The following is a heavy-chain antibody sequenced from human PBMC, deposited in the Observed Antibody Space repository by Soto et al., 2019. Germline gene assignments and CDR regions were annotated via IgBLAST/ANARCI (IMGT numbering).Heavy chain of an antibody. CDR3: MKEWTPRRAFDY. V-gene: IGHV3-23*01. CDR1: RFKFGSYA. Sequence: GGSVRLSCAAARFKFGSYAISWDRLAPGKGLGGGSSISGSGSSTFYADSVKGRFSITGDKSKNIVYLQMNSLRIEDTAKYYSMKEWTPRRAFDYGGGGTQVTVSS. D-gene: IGHD5-12*01. J-gene: IGHJ4*02. CDR2: ISGSGSST.